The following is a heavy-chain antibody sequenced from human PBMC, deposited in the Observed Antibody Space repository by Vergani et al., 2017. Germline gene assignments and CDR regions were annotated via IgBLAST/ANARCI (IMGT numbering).Heavy chain of an antibody. J-gene: IGHJ5*02. D-gene: IGHD2-8*01. V-gene: IGHV1-69*01. CDR1: GGTFSSYA. CDR3: ARSRICYGRCDWFDP. Sequence: QVQLVQSGAEVKKPGSSAKVSCKASGGTFSSYAISWVRPAPGQGLEWMGGIIPTFGTANYAQKFQGRVPITADESTSTAYMELSSLRSEDTAVCYCARSRICYGRCDWFDPWGQGTLVTVSS. CDR2: IIPTFGTA.